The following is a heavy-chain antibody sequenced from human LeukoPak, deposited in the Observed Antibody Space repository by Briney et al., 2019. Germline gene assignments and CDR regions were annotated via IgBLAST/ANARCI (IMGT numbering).Heavy chain of an antibody. CDR2: IYYSGST. V-gene: IGHV4-59*08. D-gene: IGHD3-22*01. CDR3: ASVPYDSSGYYSAEYFQH. J-gene: IGHJ1*01. Sequence: SETLPLTCTVSGGSISSYYWSWIRQPPGKGLEWIGYIYYSGSTNYNPSLKSRVTISVDTSKNQFSLKLSSVTAADTAVYYCASVPYDSSGYYSAEYFQHWGQGTLVTVSS. CDR1: GGSISSYY.